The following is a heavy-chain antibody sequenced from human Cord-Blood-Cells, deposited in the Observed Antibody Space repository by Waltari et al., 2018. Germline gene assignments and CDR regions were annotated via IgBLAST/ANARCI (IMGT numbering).Heavy chain of an antibody. CDR1: GGSISSSSYY. Sequence: QLQLQESGPGLVKPSETLSLTCTVSGGSISSSSYYWGWIRQPPGKGLAWIGSIYYSGSTYVNPSLKSRFTISVDTSKNQFSLKLSSVTAADTAVYYCARHGPVFPTYYDFLSGYSYYFDYWGQGTLVTVSS. D-gene: IGHD3-3*01. CDR2: IYYSGST. J-gene: IGHJ4*02. V-gene: IGHV4-39*01. CDR3: ARHGPVFPTYYDFLSGYSYYFDY.